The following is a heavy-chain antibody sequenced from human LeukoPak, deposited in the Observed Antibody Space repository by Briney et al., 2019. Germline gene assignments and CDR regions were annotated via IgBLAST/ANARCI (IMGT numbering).Heavy chain of an antibody. CDR2: ISSSGSTI. CDR1: GFTFSSYE. Sequence: PGGSLRLSCAASGFTFSSYEMNWVRQAPGKGLEWVSYISSSGSTIYYADSVKGRFTISRDNAKNSLYLQMNSLRAEDTAVYYCTRDSYCSSTSCYRGHFDSWGQGSLVTVSS. D-gene: IGHD2-2*01. CDR3: TRDSYCSSTSCYRGHFDS. J-gene: IGHJ4*02. V-gene: IGHV3-48*03.